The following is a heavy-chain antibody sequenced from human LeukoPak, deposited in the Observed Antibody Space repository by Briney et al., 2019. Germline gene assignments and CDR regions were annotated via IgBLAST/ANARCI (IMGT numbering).Heavy chain of an antibody. CDR2: IIPIFGTA. CDR1: GGTVGGYA. Sequence: SVKVSCKASGGTVGGYAIRGVRRARGEGLEWSGGIIPIFGTANYAQKFQGRVTITADESTSTAYMELSSLRSEDTAVYYCARDLDDYGDYDPRGWGQGTLVTVSS. CDR3: ARDLDDYGDYDPRG. J-gene: IGHJ4*02. V-gene: IGHV1-69*13. D-gene: IGHD4-17*01.